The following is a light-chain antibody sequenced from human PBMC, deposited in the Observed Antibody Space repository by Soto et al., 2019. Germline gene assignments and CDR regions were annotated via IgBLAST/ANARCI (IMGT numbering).Light chain of an antibody. Sequence: DIVMTQSPDSLAVSLGERATINCSSSQSVLYSSNNKDTIAWYQQKPGQPPRLLIYWASTRESGVPDRFSGSGSGTDFTLTISSLQAEDVPVYYCQQYFDLLTFGGGTKVEIK. CDR1: QSVLYSSNNKDT. J-gene: IGKJ4*01. CDR3: QQYFDLLT. CDR2: WAS. V-gene: IGKV4-1*01.